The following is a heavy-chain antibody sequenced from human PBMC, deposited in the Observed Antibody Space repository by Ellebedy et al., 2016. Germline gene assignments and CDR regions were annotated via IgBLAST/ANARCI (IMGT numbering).Heavy chain of an antibody. CDR2: IYYSGST. D-gene: IGHD3-16*01. Sequence: DYYMSWIRQHPGKGLEWIGYIYYSGSTYYNPSLKSRVTISVDTSKNQFSLKLSSVTAADTAVYYCARGSRRDGGCGYWGQGTLVTVSS. CDR1: DYY. V-gene: IGHV4-31*02. CDR3: ARGSRRDGGCGY. J-gene: IGHJ4*02.